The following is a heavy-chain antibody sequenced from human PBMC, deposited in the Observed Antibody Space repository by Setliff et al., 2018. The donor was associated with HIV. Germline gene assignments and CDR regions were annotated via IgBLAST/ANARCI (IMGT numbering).Heavy chain of an antibody. Sequence: PSETLSLTCSVSGDDINRDFWTWMRQPPGKGLEWIGYVQYVGPANYNPSLQSRPTLSIDTSKNQFSLKLISVTVADTAVYYCARGEPPASRSGLLYWGQGMLVTVSS. V-gene: IGHV4-59*01. CDR1: GDDINRDF. J-gene: IGHJ4*02. CDR3: ARGEPPASRSGLLY. CDR2: VQYVGPA. D-gene: IGHD3-22*01.